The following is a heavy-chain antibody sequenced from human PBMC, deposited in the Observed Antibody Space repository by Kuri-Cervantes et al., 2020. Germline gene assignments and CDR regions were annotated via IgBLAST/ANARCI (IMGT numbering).Heavy chain of an antibody. D-gene: IGHD3-22*01. V-gene: IGHV4-34*01. J-gene: IGHJ4*02. CDR2: INHSGST. CDR3: ARDLGLMGYYDSSGSGSGAY. CDR1: GGSFSGYY. Sequence: GSLRLSCAVYGGSFSGYYWSWIRQPPGKGLEWIGEINHSGSTNYSPSLKSRVAISVDTSKNQFSLNLSSVTAADTAVYYCARDLGLMGYYDSSGSGSGAYWGQGTLVTVSS.